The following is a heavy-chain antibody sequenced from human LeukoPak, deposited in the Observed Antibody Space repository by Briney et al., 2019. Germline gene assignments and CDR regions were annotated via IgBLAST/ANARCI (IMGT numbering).Heavy chain of an antibody. D-gene: IGHD3-9*01. CDR3: ARDSSDILTGYYNYPFGY. V-gene: IGHV1-18*01. CDR2: ISAYNGNT. CDR1: GYTFINYG. J-gene: IGHJ4*02. Sequence: ASVKVSCKASGYTFINYGFSWVRQAPGQGLEWMGWISAYNGNTNFAQKFQGRVTMTTDTSASTAYMELRSLRSDDTAVYYCARDSSDILTGYYNYPFGYWGQGTLVTVSS.